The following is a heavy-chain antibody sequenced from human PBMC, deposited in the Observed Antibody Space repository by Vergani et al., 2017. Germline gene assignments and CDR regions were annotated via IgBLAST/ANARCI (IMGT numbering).Heavy chain of an antibody. Sequence: QVQLVQSGAEVKKPGASVKVSCKASGYTFTGYYMHWVRQAPGQGLEWMGWINPNSGGTNYAQKFQGWVTMTRDTSISTAYMELSRLRSDDTAVYYCARDTDSSGYHIQFDPWGQGTLVTVSS. CDR2: INPNSGGT. V-gene: IGHV1-2*04. D-gene: IGHD3-22*01. CDR3: ARDTDSSGYHIQFDP. J-gene: IGHJ5*02. CDR1: GYTFTGYY.